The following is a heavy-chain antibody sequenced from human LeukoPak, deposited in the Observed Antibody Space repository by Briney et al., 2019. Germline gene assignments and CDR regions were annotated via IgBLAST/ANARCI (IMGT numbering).Heavy chain of an antibody. V-gene: IGHV4-39*01. Sequence: SETLSLTCIVSGGSISGSSYYWGWIRQPPGEGLEWIGSIYYSGSTYYTPSLGSRLTISVDTSKNQFSLKLTSVTAADTAVYYCARLPYCSGTSCYRLDAFDIWGQGTMVTVPS. CDR1: GGSISGSSYY. D-gene: IGHD2-2*02. J-gene: IGHJ3*02. CDR3: ARLPYCSGTSCYRLDAFDI. CDR2: IYYSGST.